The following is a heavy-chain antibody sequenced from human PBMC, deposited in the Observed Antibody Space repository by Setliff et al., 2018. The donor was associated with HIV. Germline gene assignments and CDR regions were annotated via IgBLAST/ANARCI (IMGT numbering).Heavy chain of an antibody. J-gene: IGHJ4*02. Sequence: GGSLRLSCAASGFTFNNYAMSWVRQAPGKGLEWVSTVSGSGGTTYYADSVRGRFTISRDSSENTVYLQLNTLRAEDTAVYYCAKGNSDFWGQGTLVTVSS. V-gene: IGHV3-23*01. D-gene: IGHD6-13*01. CDR3: AKGNSDF. CDR2: VSGSGGTT. CDR1: GFTFNNYA.